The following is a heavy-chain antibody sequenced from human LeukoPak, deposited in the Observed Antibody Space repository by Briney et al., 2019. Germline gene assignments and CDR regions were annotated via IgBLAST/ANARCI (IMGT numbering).Heavy chain of an antibody. CDR1: GYTFPSYG. CDR2: ISAYNGNT. J-gene: IGHJ4*02. V-gene: IGHV1-18*01. Sequence: GASVKVSCKASGYTFPSYGISWVRQAPGQGLEWMGWISAYNGNTNYAQKLQGRVTMTTDTSTSTAYMELRSLRSDDTAVYYCARDNSWNYGEQGEFDYWGQGTLVTVSS. D-gene: IGHD1-7*01. CDR3: ARDNSWNYGEQGEFDY.